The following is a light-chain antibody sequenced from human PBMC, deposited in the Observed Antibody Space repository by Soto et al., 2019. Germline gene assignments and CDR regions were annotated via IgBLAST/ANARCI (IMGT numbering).Light chain of an antibody. CDR2: GAS. Sequence: EIVLTQFPDTLSLSPGERATLSCRASQSVRSSYLAWYQQRPGQAPRLLIYGASSRATGIPDRFSGSGSGTAFTLTISRLEPEDFAVYYCQQYCNSPRYTFGQGTKLEI. V-gene: IGKV3-20*01. CDR3: QQYCNSPRYT. J-gene: IGKJ2*01. CDR1: QSVRSSY.